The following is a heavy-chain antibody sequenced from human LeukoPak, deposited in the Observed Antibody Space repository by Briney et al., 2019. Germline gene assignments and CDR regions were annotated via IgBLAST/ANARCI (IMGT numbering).Heavy chain of an antibody. CDR1: GDSINSNNYY. V-gene: IGHV4-30-4*08. CDR2: IYYSGST. J-gene: IGHJ4*02. Sequence: SETLSLTCTVSGDSINSNNYYWGWIRQPPGKGLEWIGYIYYSGSTYYNPSLKSRVTISVDTSKNQFSLKLSSVTAADTAVYYCARDLLNEGNHLDYWGQGTLVTVSS. CDR3: ARDLLNEGNHLDY. D-gene: IGHD4-23*01.